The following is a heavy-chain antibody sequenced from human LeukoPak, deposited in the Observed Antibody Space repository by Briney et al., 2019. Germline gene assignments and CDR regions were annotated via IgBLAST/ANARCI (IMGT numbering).Heavy chain of an antibody. CDR3: AGGSGSPGWFDP. CDR2: INRSGST. CDR1: GGSFSGYY. J-gene: IGHJ5*02. V-gene: IGHV4-34*01. Sequence: TSETLSLTCAVYGGSFSGYYWSWIRQPPGKGLEWIGEINRSGSTNYNPSLKSRVTISVDTSKNQFSLKLSSVTAADTAVYYCAGGSGSPGWFDPWGQGTLVTVSS. D-gene: IGHD3-10*01.